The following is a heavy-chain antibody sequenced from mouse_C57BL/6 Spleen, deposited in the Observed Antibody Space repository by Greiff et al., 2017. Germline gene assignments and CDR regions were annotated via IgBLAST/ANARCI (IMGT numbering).Heavy chain of an antibody. D-gene: IGHD1-1*01. V-gene: IGHV5-16*01. CDR3: ARGGYGSSYPYAMDY. Sequence: EVKLMESEGGLVQPGSSMKLSCTASGFTFSDYYMAWVRQVPEKGLEWVANINYDGSSTYYLDFLKSRFIISRDNAKNILYLQMSSLKSEDTATYYCARGGYGSSYPYAMDYWGQGTSVTVSS. J-gene: IGHJ4*01. CDR1: GFTFSDYY. CDR2: INYDGSST.